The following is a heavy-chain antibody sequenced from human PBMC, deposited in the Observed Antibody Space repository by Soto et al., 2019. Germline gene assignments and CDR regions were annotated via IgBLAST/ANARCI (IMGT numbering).Heavy chain of an antibody. V-gene: IGHV1-3*01. D-gene: IGHD6-13*01. CDR2: INAGNGNT. Sequence: ASVKLSCKDSGYTFTSYAMHWVRQAPGQRLEWMGWINAGNGNTKYYADSVKGRFTISRDNSKNTLYLQMNSLRAEDTAVYYCASDYSRTPSYFDYWGQGTLVTVSS. J-gene: IGHJ4*02. CDR3: ASDYSRTPSYFDY. CDR1: GYTFTSYA.